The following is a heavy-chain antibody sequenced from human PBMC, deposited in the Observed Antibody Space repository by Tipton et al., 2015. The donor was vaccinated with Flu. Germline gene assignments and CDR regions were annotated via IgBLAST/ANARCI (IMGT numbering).Heavy chain of an antibody. V-gene: IGHV4-61*02. Sequence: TLSLTCSVSGGSISSGSSYWSWIRQPAGKGLEWIGRMSSSGSTSYNPSLKSRVTISVDTSKNQFSLKLSSLTAADTAVYYCARMEWTVTTPRYFDLWGRGTLVTVSS. J-gene: IGHJ2*01. CDR2: MSSSGST. D-gene: IGHD4-17*01. CDR3: ARMEWTVTTPRYFDL. CDR1: GGSISSGSSY.